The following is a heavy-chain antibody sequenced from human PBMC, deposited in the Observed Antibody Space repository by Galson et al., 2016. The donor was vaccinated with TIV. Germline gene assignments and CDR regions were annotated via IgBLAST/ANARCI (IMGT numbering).Heavy chain of an antibody. V-gene: IGHV3-7*01. CDR2: INEDGSNK. D-gene: IGHD5-24*01. CDR3: ARAMAAIDSY. Sequence: SLRLSCAASGFTLRKYWINWVRQAPGKGLEWVANINEDGSNKYYLESVKGRFTISRDDAENSVHLQMNGLRAEDTSRYYCARAMAAIDSYWAQGTLVTASS. J-gene: IGHJ4*02. CDR1: GFTLRKYW.